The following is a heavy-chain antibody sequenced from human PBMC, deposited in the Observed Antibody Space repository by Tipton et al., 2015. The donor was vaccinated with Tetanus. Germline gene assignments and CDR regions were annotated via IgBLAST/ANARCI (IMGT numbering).Heavy chain of an antibody. CDR2: IYYSGST. J-gene: IGHJ4*02. D-gene: IGHD5-12*01. CDR3: ARELYSGYDSD. Sequence: LRLSCTVSGGSISSGGYYWSWIRQHPGKGLEWIGYIYYSGSTYYNPSLKSRVTISVDTSKNRFSLKLSSVTAADTAVYYCARELYSGYDSDWGQGTLVTVSS. CDR1: GGSISSGGYY. V-gene: IGHV4-31*02.